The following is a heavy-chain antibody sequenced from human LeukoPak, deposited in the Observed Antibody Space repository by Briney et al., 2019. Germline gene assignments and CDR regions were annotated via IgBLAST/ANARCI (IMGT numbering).Heavy chain of an antibody. J-gene: IGHJ4*02. CDR3: APQRSSSSGYYFDY. Sequence: GGSLRLSCAASGFTFSSYAMSWVRQAPGKGLEWVSAMSASGGSTYYADSVKGRFTISRDSSKNTLYLQMNSLRAEDTAVYYCAPQRSSSSGYYFDYWGQGTLVTVSS. V-gene: IGHV3-23*01. D-gene: IGHD6-6*01. CDR1: GFTFSSYA. CDR2: MSASGGST.